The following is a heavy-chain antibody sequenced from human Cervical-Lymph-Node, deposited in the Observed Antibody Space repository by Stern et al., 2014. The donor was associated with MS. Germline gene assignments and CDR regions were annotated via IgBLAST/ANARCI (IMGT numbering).Heavy chain of an antibody. Sequence: VQLVESGGGLVKPGGTLRLSCAASGLTFNDYCMTWIRQAPGKGLEWVSHISSSGSIIYYADSVKGRFTISRDNANKSLFLQMNSLRAEDTAVYYCARGGRGTSYYWQYWGQGTLVTVSS. J-gene: IGHJ4*02. CDR3: ARGGRGTSYYWQY. V-gene: IGHV3-11*01. CDR1: GLTFNDYC. D-gene: IGHD1-26*01. CDR2: ISSSGSII.